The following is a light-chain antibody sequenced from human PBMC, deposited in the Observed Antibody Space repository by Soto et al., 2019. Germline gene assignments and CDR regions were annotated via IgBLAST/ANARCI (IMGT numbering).Light chain of an antibody. J-gene: IGKJ4*01. CDR2: AAT. Sequence: DIQMTQSPSSVSASVGDRVTITCRASQDISDWLAWHQQKPGKAPKLLIYAATTLHSGVPSRFSGSGTGTDFTLTIISLQPEDFATYYCKQSHTFPLTFGGGTKVEIK. CDR3: KQSHTFPLT. V-gene: IGKV1-12*01. CDR1: QDISDW.